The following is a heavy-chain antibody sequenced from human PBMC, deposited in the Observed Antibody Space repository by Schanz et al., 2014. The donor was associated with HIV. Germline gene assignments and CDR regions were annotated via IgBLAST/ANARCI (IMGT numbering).Heavy chain of an antibody. J-gene: IGHJ4*02. Sequence: EVQLVESGGGLVKPGGSLRLSCAASGFTFSNAWMNWVRQAPGKGLEWVSVIYSGGTTYYADSVKGRFTISRDNSKNTLYLQMNSLRVDDTAVYYCARGGGSGSYFAGYHFDYWGQGTLVTVSS. CDR2: IYSGGTT. D-gene: IGHD1-26*01. CDR3: ARGGGSGSYFAGYHFDY. CDR1: GFTFSNAW. V-gene: IGHV3-66*01.